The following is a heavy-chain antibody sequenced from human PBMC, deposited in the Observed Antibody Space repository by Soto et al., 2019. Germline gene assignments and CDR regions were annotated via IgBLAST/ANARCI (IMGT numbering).Heavy chain of an antibody. Sequence: QVQLVESGGGVVQPGRSLRLSCAASGFTFSSYAMHWVRQAPGKGLEWVAVISYDGSNKYYADSVKGRFTISRDNSKNTLYLQMNSLRAEDTAVYYCARDPKIVGTLGYFDYCGQGTLVTVSS. CDR3: ARDPKIVGTLGYFDY. J-gene: IGHJ4*02. D-gene: IGHD7-27*01. CDR2: ISYDGSNK. V-gene: IGHV3-30-3*01. CDR1: GFTFSSYA.